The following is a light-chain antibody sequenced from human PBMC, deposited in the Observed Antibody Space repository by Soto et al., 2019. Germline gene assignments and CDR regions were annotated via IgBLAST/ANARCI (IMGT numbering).Light chain of an antibody. CDR2: AAS. V-gene: IGKV1-8*01. J-gene: IGKJ1*01. Sequence: AIRMTQSPSSLSASTGDRVTIPCRASQDIGTYLAWYQQKPGKAPKLLIYAASSLQSGVPSRFSGSGSGTDFTLTISWLQSEDFATYYCQHYYNYPLTFDQGTKVDIK. CDR3: QHYYNYPLT. CDR1: QDIGTY.